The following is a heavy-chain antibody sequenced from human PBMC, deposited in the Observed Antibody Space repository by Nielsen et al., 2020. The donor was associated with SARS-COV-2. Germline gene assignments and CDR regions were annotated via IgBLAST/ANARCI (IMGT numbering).Heavy chain of an antibody. CDR2: TYYRSKWYN. J-gene: IGHJ5*02. CDR3: ARHRIYCSGGSCYSFWFDP. D-gene: IGHD2-15*01. CDR1: GDSVSSNSAA. Sequence: SQTLSLTCAISGDSVSSNSAAWNWIRQSPSRGLEWLGRTYYRSKWYNDYAVSVKSRITINPDTSKNQFSLKLSSVTAADTAVYYCARHRIYCSGGSCYSFWFDPWGQGTLVTVSS. V-gene: IGHV6-1*01.